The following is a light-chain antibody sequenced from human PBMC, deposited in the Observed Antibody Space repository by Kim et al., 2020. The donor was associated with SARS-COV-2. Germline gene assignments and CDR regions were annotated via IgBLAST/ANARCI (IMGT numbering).Light chain of an antibody. Sequence: SYELTQPPSVSVSPGQTASITCSGDKLGDKYACWYQQKPGQSPVLVIYQDSKRPSGIPERFSGSNSGNTATLTISGTQAMDEADYYCQVWDSSTEEFGGG. CDR1: KLGDKY. CDR2: QDS. J-gene: IGLJ2*01. V-gene: IGLV3-1*01. CDR3: QVWDSSTEE.